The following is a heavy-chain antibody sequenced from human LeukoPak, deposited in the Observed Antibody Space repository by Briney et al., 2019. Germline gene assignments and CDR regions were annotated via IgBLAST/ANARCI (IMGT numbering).Heavy chain of an antibody. V-gene: IGHV3-23*01. J-gene: IGHJ4*02. CDR2: ISSSGVTT. D-gene: IGHD4-17*01. CDR1: GFTFNNYA. Sequence: GGSLRLSCAASGFTFNNYAMSWVRQAPGKGLEWVSTISSSGVTTIYADSVKGRFTISRDNSNNTLHLQMNSLRAEDTAVYYCAKFHGDPVDYWGQGTLVTVSS. CDR3: AKFHGDPVDY.